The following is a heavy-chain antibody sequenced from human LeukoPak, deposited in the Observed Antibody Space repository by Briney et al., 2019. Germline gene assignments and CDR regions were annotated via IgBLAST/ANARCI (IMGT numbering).Heavy chain of an antibody. J-gene: IGHJ4*02. CDR2: IKKDGSDK. CDR1: GFTFSSYW. Sequence: GRSLRLSCAASGFTFSSYWMSWVRQAPGKGLEWVANIKKDGSDKYYVDSVKGRFTISRDNAKTSLYLQMNSLRAEDTAVYYCARDLSGVTGYTYGRGIDYWGQGTLVTVSS. D-gene: IGHD5-18*01. CDR3: ARDLSGVTGYTYGRGIDY. V-gene: IGHV3-7*01.